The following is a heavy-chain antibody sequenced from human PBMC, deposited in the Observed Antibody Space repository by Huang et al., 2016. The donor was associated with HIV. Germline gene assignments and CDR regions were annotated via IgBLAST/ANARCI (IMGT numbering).Heavy chain of an antibody. CDR2: FVPEEGET. Sequence: QVQLVESGAELKKPGASVRVSCKVSGYTVSELSLPWVRQAPEKGLEWMGGFVPEEGETIYARRLKGRVTRTEDTSTDTAYMERSSRRPEDTAVYYCATSTPDVGAGVLRSAFDIWGQGTMVTVSS. CDR1: GYTVSELS. J-gene: IGHJ3*02. V-gene: IGHV1-24*01. CDR3: ATSTPDVGAGVLRSAFDI. D-gene: IGHD2-15*01.